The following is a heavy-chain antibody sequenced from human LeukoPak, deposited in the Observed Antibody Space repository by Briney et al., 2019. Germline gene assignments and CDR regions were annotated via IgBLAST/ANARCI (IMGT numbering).Heavy chain of an antibody. V-gene: IGHV1-2*02. CDR1: GYTFTGYY. J-gene: IGHJ4*02. CDR3: ARGEYSGSYGAFDY. D-gene: IGHD1-26*01. Sequence: ASVKVPCKASGYTFTGYYMHWVRQAPGQGLEWMGWINPNSGGTNYAQKFQGRVTMTRDTSISTAYMELSRLRSDDTAVYYCARGEYSGSYGAFDYWGQGTLVTVSS. CDR2: INPNSGGT.